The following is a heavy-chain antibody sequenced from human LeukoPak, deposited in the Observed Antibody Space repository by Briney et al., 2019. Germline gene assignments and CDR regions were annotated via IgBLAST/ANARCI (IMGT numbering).Heavy chain of an antibody. J-gene: IGHJ3*02. V-gene: IGHV3-21*01. CDR2: ISSSSSYI. D-gene: IGHD6-13*01. CDR1: GFTFSSYS. CDR3: ARAPEGHGQQLDDAFDI. Sequence: GGSLRLSCAASGFTFSSYSMNWVRQAPGKGLEWVSSISSSSSYIYYADSVKGRFTISRDNAKNSLYLQMNSLRAEDTAVYYCARAPEGHGQQLDDAFDIWGQGTMVTVSS.